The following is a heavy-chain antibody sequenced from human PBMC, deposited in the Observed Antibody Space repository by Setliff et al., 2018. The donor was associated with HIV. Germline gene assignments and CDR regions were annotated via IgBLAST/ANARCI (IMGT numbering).Heavy chain of an antibody. CDR1: GFTFSSYG. D-gene: IGHD2-2*01. CDR3: ARGEPTILVVPAAFFDY. V-gene: IGHV3-48*03. J-gene: IGHJ4*02. CDR2: ISSSGTTI. Sequence: PGGSLRLSCAAFGFTFSSYGMHWVRQAPGKGLEWVSYISSSGTTIYYADSVRGRFTISRDNAKKSLYLQMNSLRAEDTAVYYCARGEPTILVVPAAFFDYWGQGTLVTVSS.